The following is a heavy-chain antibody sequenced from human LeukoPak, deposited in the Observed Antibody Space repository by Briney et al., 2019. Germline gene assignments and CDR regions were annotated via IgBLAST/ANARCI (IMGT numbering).Heavy chain of an antibody. CDR1: GYTFTSYG. Sequence: ASVKVSCKASGYTFTSYGISWVRQAPGQGLEWMGWISAYNGNTNYAQKLQGRVTMTIDTSTSTAYMELRSLRSDDTAVYYCARKRSLTGAFDIWGQGTMVTVSS. V-gene: IGHV1-18*01. J-gene: IGHJ3*02. CDR3: ARKRSLTGAFDI. CDR2: ISAYNGNT. D-gene: IGHD3-16*01.